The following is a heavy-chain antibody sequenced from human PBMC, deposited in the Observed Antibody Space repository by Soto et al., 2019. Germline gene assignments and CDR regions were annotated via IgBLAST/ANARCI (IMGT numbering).Heavy chain of an antibody. J-gene: IGHJ4*02. CDR3: ARGSIVVVPAAEN. CDR1: GGSISSGGYY. Sequence: QVQLQESGPGLVKPSQTLSLTCTVSGGSISSGGYYWSWIRQHPGKGLEWIGYIYYSGSTYYNPSLKSRVTISVDTSKNQFSLKLSSETAADTAVYYCARGSIVVVPAAENWGQGTLVTVSS. D-gene: IGHD2-2*01. V-gene: IGHV4-31*03. CDR2: IYYSGST.